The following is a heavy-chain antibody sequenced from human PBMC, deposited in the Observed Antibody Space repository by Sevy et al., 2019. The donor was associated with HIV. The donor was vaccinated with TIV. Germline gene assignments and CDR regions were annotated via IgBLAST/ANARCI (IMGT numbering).Heavy chain of an antibody. J-gene: IGHJ5*02. CDR3: ARAPPVRSGDDSLNWFDP. D-gene: IGHD5-12*01. Sequence: SETLSLTCSVSAGSISAYYWSWIRQHQGKGLEWLAYIHDSGNRNYNPSLKSRVTISMDTSKNQFSLKVTSVTEADTALYYCARAPPVRSGDDSLNWFDPWGQGILVTVSS. CDR1: AGSISAYY. CDR2: IHDSGNR. V-gene: IGHV4-59*01.